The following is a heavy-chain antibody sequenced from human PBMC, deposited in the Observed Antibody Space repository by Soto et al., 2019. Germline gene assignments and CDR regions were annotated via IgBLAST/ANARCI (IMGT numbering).Heavy chain of an antibody. CDR3: AKAQKLRYFDWLSHFDY. J-gene: IGHJ4*02. D-gene: IGHD3-9*01. Sequence: QPGGSLRLSCAASGFTFSSYAMSWVRQAPGKGLEWVSAISGSGGSTYYADSVKGRFTISRDNSKNTLYLQMNSLRAEDTAVYYCAKAQKLRYFDWLSHFDYWGQGTLVTVSS. V-gene: IGHV3-23*01. CDR2: ISGSGGST. CDR1: GFTFSSYA.